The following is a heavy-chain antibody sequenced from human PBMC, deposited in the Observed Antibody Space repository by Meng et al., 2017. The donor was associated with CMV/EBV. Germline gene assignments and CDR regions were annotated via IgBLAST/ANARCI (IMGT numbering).Heavy chain of an antibody. V-gene: IGHV1-24*01. Sequence: QFQLQMTGAEVKKPRAALRVSCKVSGYPLTELSMHWVRQAPGKGLEWMGGFDPEDGETIYAQKFQGRVTMTEDTSTDTAYMELSSLRSEDTAVYYCATRRITGPLDYWGQGTLVTVSS. J-gene: IGHJ4*02. CDR3: ATRRITGPLDY. D-gene: IGHD1-20*01. CDR1: GYPLTELS. CDR2: FDPEDGET.